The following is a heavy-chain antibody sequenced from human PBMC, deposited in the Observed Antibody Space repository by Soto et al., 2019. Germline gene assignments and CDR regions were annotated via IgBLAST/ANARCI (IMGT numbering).Heavy chain of an antibody. CDR3: ARHANLYIGEYYYYGMDV. V-gene: IGHV4-39*01. J-gene: IGHJ6*02. CDR1: GGSISSGSYY. Sequence: SETLSLTCTVSGGSISSGSYYWGWIRQPPGKGLEWIGSIYYSGSTYYNPSLKSRVTISVDTSKNQFSLKLSSVTAADTAVYYCARHANLYIGEYYYYGMDVWGQGTTVTVSS. CDR2: IYYSGST. D-gene: IGHD1-26*01.